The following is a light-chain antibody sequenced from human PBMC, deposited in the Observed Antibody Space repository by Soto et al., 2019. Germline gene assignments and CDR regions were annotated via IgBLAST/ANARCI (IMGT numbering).Light chain of an antibody. CDR1: QSINSSY. J-gene: IGKJ2*01. V-gene: IGKV3-20*01. CDR3: QQYGGSPPYT. CDR2: GAS. Sequence: VLTQSPGTPSLSPGERATISCRASQSINSSYLAWYQHKPGQAPRLLFYGASSRATGIPHRFSGSASGTDFTLTISRLEPEDCGVYYCQQYGGSPPYTFGQGTRLEIK.